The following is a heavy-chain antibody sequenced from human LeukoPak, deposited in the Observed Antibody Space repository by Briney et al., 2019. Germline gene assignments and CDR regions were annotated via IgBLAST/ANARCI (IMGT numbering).Heavy chain of an antibody. Sequence: ASVKISCKASGYTFTGYYMHWVRQAPGQGLEWMGWINPNSGGTNYAQKFQGRVTMIRDTSISTAYMELSRLRSDDTAVYYCARSGGHQAIAVAGKGWFDPWGQGTLVTVSS. J-gene: IGHJ5*02. CDR3: ARSGGHQAIAVAGKGWFDP. D-gene: IGHD6-19*01. CDR2: INPNSGGT. CDR1: GYTFTGYY. V-gene: IGHV1-2*02.